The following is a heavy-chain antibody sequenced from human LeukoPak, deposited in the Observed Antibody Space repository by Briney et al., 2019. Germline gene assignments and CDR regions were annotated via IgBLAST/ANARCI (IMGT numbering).Heavy chain of an antibody. CDR1: GFTFRSYG. Sequence: GGSLRLSSVASGFTFRSYGMHWVRQAPGKGLEWVAVIAYDGSNKYYADSVKGRFTISRDNSKNTLYLQMNSLRAEDTAVYYCAKSAFGHSSNWYYFDYWGQGTLVTVSS. J-gene: IGHJ4*02. V-gene: IGHV3-30*18. CDR2: IAYDGSNK. D-gene: IGHD6-13*01. CDR3: AKSAFGHSSNWYYFDY.